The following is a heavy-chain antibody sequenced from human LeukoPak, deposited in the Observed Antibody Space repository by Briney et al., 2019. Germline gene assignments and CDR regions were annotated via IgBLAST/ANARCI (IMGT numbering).Heavy chain of an antibody. CDR3: TRWISGYDYEAPYPNLDY. CDR1: GFTFGDYA. Sequence: GGSLRLSCTASGFTFGDYAMSWFRQAPGKGLEWVGFIRSKAYGGTTEYAASVKGRFTISRDDSKSIAYLQMNSLKTEDTAVYYCTRWISGYDYEAPYPNLDYWGQGALVTVSS. CDR2: IRSKAYGGTT. D-gene: IGHD5-12*01. J-gene: IGHJ4*02. V-gene: IGHV3-49*03.